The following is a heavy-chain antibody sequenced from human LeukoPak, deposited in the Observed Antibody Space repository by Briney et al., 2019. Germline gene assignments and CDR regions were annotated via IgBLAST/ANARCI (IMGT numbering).Heavy chain of an antibody. CDR2: IYYSGST. Sequence: ASETLSLTCTVSGGSISSYYWSWIRQPPGKGLEWIGYIYYSGSTNYNPSLKSRLTISVDTSKNQFSLKLSSVTAADTAVYYCARSAYHDYGDSRPYYYYGMDVWGQGTTVTVSS. CDR3: ARSAYHDYGDSRPYYYYGMDV. D-gene: IGHD4-17*01. V-gene: IGHV4-59*01. CDR1: GGSISSYY. J-gene: IGHJ6*02.